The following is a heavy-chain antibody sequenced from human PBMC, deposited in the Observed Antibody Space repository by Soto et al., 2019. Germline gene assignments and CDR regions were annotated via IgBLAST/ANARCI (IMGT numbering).Heavy chain of an antibody. CDR1: GFTFDDYA. CDR3: AKASLTGVYFDY. J-gene: IGHJ4*02. Sequence: LRLSCAASGFTFDDYAMHWVRQAPGKGLEWVSGISWNSGSIGYADSVKGRFTISRDNAKNSLYLQMNSLRAEDTALYYCAKASLTGVYFDYWGQGTLVTVSS. V-gene: IGHV3-9*01. CDR2: ISWNSGSI. D-gene: IGHD7-27*01.